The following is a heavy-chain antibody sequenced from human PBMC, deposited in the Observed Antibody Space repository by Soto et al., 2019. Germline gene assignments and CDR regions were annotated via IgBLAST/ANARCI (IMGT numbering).Heavy chain of an antibody. D-gene: IGHD5-18*01. CDR3: AREKDSTMGPSFDS. J-gene: IGHJ4*02. CDR1: GFTFSSYG. CDR2: IWYDGSNK. Sequence: QVQMVESGGGVVQPGKSLRLSCAASGFTFSSYGMHWVRQAPGKGLEWVAVIWYDGSNKDYADSVKGRFTISRDNFKNTLYLQIYRLRAEDTAVYYCAREKDSTMGPSFDSWGQGTLVTVSS. V-gene: IGHV3-33*08.